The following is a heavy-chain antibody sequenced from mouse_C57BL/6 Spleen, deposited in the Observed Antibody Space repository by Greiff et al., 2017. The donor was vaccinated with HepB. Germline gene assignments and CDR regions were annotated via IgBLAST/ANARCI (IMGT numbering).Heavy chain of an antibody. Sequence: VQLQQPGAELVKPGASVKLSCKASGYTFTSYWMHWVKQRPGQGLEWIGMIHPNSGSTNYNEKFKSKATLTVDKSSSTAYMQLSSLTSEDSAVYYCASQEGDYYGSSYGFAYWGQGTLVTVSA. D-gene: IGHD1-1*01. V-gene: IGHV1-64*01. CDR2: IHPNSGST. CDR3: ASQEGDYYGSSYGFAY. J-gene: IGHJ3*01. CDR1: GYTFTSYW.